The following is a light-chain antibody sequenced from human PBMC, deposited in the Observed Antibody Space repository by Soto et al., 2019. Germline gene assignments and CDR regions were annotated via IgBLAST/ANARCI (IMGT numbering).Light chain of an antibody. CDR1: SSDVGASNY. CDR3: SSYAGSNNYV. J-gene: IGLJ1*01. V-gene: IGLV2-8*01. CDR2: EVI. Sequence: QSALTQPPSASGSPGQSVTISCTGTSSDVGASNYVSWYQQHPGKAPKLMIYEVIKRPSGVPDRFSGSKSGNTASLTVSGLQADVEADYYCSSYAGSNNYVFGTGTKVTVL.